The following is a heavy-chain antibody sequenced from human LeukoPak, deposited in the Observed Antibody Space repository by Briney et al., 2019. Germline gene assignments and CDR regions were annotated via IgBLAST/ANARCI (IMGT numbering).Heavy chain of an antibody. Sequence: GGSLRLSCAASGFTFSSYSMNWVRQAPGKGLEWVSSISSSSSYIYYADSVKGRFTISRDNAKNSLYLQMNSLRAEDAAVYYCAREEGFGELPHYFDYWGQGTLVTVSS. J-gene: IGHJ4*02. V-gene: IGHV3-21*01. CDR3: AREEGFGELPHYFDY. CDR1: GFTFSSYS. CDR2: ISSSSSYI. D-gene: IGHD3-10*01.